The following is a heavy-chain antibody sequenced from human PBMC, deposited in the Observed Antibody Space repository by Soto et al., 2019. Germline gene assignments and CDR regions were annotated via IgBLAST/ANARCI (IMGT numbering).Heavy chain of an antibody. Sequence: QVQLQESGPGLVKPSQTLSLTCTVSGGSISSGGYYWSWIRQHPGKGLEWIGYIYYSGSTYYNPSLRSRVTISVDTSKNQFSLKLSSVTAADTAVYYCARAQALGAAAGTKDYWGQGTLVTVSS. D-gene: IGHD6-13*01. CDR1: GGSISSGGYY. CDR3: ARAQALGAAAGTKDY. V-gene: IGHV4-31*03. CDR2: IYYSGST. J-gene: IGHJ4*02.